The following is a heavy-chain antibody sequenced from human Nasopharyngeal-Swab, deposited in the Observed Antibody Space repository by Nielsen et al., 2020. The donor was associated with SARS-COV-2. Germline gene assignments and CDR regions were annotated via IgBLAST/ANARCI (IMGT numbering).Heavy chain of an antibody. D-gene: IGHD2-2*01. CDR3: ARVNNGGGIVPASYSFFMDV. J-gene: IGHJ6*03. V-gene: IGHV4-34*01. CDR1: GVSFSGYH. Sequence: SGSLTLSCSLNGVSFSGYHWGWILQSPGQKLEWIGDITRSGNTNYNPALNSRVIMSVATSTDEFSLKLTSVTAADTAIYFCARVNNGGGIVPASYSFFMDVWGKGTSVAVSS. CDR2: ITRSGNT.